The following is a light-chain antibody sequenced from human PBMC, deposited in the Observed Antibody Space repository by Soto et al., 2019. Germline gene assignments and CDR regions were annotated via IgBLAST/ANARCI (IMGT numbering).Light chain of an antibody. V-gene: IGKV1-5*03. J-gene: IGKJ1*01. CDR3: QHYNSYSEA. Sequence: DIQMTQSPSTLSGSVGDRVTSTCRASQTISSWLAWYQQKPGKAPKLLIYKASTLKSGVPSRFSGSGSGTEFTLTISSLQPDDFATYDGQHYNSYSEAFGQGTKVDI. CDR1: QTISSW. CDR2: KAS.